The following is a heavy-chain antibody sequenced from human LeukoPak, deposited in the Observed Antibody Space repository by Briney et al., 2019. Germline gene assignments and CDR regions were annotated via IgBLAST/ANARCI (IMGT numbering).Heavy chain of an antibody. V-gene: IGHV3-30-3*01. CDR2: ISYDGSNK. CDR1: GFTFSSYA. CDR3: AREPTTRLAAGYLDY. D-gene: IGHD6-25*01. Sequence: PGGSLRLSCAASGFTFSSYAMHWVRQAPGKGLEWVAVISYDGSNKYYADSVKGRFTISRDNSKNTLYLQMNSLRAEDTAVYYCAREPTTRLAAGYLDYWGQGTLVTVSS. J-gene: IGHJ4*02.